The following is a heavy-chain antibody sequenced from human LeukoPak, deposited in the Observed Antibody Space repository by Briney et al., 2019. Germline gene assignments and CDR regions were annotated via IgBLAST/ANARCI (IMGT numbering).Heavy chain of an antibody. Sequence: GGSLRLSCAASGFTFSSYGMHWVRQAPGKGLEWVAIIWYDGSNKYYADSVKGRFTISRDNSKNTLYLQMNSLRAEDTAVYYCARDCSSTSCYDYWGQGTLVTVSS. D-gene: IGHD2-2*01. V-gene: IGHV3-33*01. CDR1: GFTFSSYG. CDR2: IWYDGSNK. CDR3: ARDCSSTSCYDY. J-gene: IGHJ4*02.